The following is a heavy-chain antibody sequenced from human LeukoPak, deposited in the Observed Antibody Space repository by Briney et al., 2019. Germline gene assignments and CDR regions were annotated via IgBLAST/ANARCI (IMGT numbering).Heavy chain of an antibody. Sequence: SSETLSLTCTVSGGSISGSSYYWGWLRQPPGKGLEWIANAYYSGTTYYNPSLKSRVTISVDTSKNQFSLKLSSVTAADTAVYYCARQDTITPPGVDSWGQGTPVTVSS. CDR3: ARQDTITPPGVDS. D-gene: IGHD5-12*01. V-gene: IGHV4-39*01. J-gene: IGHJ4*02. CDR2: AYYSGTT. CDR1: GGSISGSSYY.